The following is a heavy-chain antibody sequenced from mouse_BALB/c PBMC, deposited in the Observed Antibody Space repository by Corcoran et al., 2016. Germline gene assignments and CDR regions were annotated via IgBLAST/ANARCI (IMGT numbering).Heavy chain of an antibody. CDR1: GYSFTDYI. CDR3: ARDYGSSYFDY. D-gene: IGHD1-1*01. J-gene: IGHJ2*01. CDR2: INPYYGST. Sequence: EIQLQQTGPELVKPGASVKISCKASGYSFTDYIMLWVKQSHGKSLEWIGNINPYYGSTSYNLKFKGKATLTVDKSSSTSYMQLNSLTSEDSAVYYGARDYGSSYFDYWGQGTTLTVSS. V-gene: IGHV1-39*01.